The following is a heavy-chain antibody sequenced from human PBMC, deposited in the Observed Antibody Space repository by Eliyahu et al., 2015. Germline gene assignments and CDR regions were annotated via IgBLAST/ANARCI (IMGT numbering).Heavy chain of an antibody. CDR2: IRSKAHGGTT. V-gene: IGHV3-49*04. J-gene: IGHJ4*02. CDR3: TRDYGTYCLDY. D-gene: IGHD1-26*01. CDR1: GFTFGDYA. Sequence: EVQLVESGGGLVQPGRSLRLSCTVSGFTFGDYAMGWVRQAPGKGLEWVGFIRSKAHGGTTEYAASVKGRFTISRDDSKSIAYLQMNSLKVEDTAMYFCTRDYGTYCLDYWGQGTQVTVSS.